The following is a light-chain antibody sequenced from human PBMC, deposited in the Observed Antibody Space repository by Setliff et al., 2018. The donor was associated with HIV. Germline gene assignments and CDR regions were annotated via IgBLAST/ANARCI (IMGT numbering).Light chain of an antibody. J-gene: IGLJ2*01. V-gene: IGLV2-14*03. Sequence: QSALTQPASVSGSPGQSITISCTGSSSDIGSYNYVSWYQQHPGKAPKLMIYDVSVRPSGVSNRFSGSKSGNTASLTISGLQAEDEADYHCSAYSSSSTLGLFGGGT. CDR3: SAYSSSSTLGL. CDR1: SSDIGSYNY. CDR2: DVS.